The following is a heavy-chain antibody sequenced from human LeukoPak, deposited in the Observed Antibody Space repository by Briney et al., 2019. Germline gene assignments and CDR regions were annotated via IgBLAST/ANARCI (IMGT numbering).Heavy chain of an antibody. J-gene: IGHJ6*03. CDR3: AKDSDYGDYDTYYYYYYYMDV. D-gene: IGHD4-17*01. V-gene: IGHV3-23*01. CDR2: ISGSGGST. CDR1: GFTFSSYG. Sequence: GGSLRLSCAASGFTFSSYGMSWVRQAPGKGLEWVSAISGSGGSTYYADSVKRRFTISRDNSKNTLYLQMNSLRAEDTAVYYCAKDSDYGDYDTYYYYYYYMDVWGKGTTVTISS.